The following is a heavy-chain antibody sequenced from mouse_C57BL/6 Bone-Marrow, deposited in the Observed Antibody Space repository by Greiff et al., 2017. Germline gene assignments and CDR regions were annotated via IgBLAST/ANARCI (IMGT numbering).Heavy chain of an antibody. D-gene: IGHD1-1*01. Sequence: QVHVKQSGAELVRPGTSVKMSCKASGYTFTNYWIGWAKQRPGHGLEWIGDIYPGGGYTNYNEKFKGKATLTADKSSSTAYMQFSSLTSEDSAIYYCARKGEYYPFDYWGQGTTLTVAS. CDR1: GYTFTNYW. J-gene: IGHJ2*01. V-gene: IGHV1-63*01. CDR3: ARKGEYYPFDY. CDR2: IYPGGGYT.